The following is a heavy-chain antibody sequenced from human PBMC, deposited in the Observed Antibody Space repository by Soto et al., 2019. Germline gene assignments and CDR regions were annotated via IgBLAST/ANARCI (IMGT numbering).Heavy chain of an antibody. Sequence: PGGSLRVSCAASGFTFSSYAMSWVRQAPGKGLEWVSAISGSGGSTYYADSVKGRFTISRDNSKNTLYLQMNSLRAEDTAMYYCARDYGDYSFDYWGQGTPVPVSS. CDR2: ISGSGGST. J-gene: IGHJ4*02. CDR3: ARDYGDYSFDY. D-gene: IGHD4-17*01. CDR1: GFTFSSYA. V-gene: IGHV3-23*01.